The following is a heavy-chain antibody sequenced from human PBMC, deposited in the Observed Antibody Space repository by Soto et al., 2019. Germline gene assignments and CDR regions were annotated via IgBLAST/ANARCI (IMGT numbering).Heavy chain of an antibody. V-gene: IGHV3-21*01. D-gene: IGHD1-26*01. Sequence: EVQLVESGGGLVKPGGSLRLSCAASGFTFSSYSMNWVRQAPGKGLEWVSSISSSSSYIYYADSVKGRFTISRDNAKKSLYLQKNSRRAEDTAVDYYARDPAYSAGMDVWGQGTTVTVSS. J-gene: IGHJ6*02. CDR2: ISSSSSYI. CDR1: GFTFSSYS. CDR3: ARDPAYSAGMDV.